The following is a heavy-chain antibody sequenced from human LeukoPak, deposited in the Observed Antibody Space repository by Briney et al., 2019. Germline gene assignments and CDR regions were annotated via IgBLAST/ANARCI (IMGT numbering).Heavy chain of an antibody. CDR2: IYYSGST. Sequence: SKTLSLTCTVSGGSVSSGSYYWSWIRQPPGKGLEWIGYIYYSGSTNYNPSLKSRATISVDTSKNQFSLTLTSVTPADTAVYYCARAYFDWRYYFDYWGQGTLVAVSS. V-gene: IGHV4-61*01. CDR3: ARAYFDWRYYFDY. CDR1: GGSVSSGSYY. J-gene: IGHJ4*02. D-gene: IGHD3-9*01.